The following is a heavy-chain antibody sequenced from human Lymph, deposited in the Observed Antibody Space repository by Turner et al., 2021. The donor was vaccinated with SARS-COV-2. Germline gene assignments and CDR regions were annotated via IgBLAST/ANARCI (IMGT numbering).Heavy chain of an antibody. CDR3: ARDIPTTADYFDY. V-gene: IGHV3-21*01. CDR1: GFTYSTYS. CDR2: ISSSSSYI. Sequence: EVQLVESGGGLVKPGRSLRLSCAASGFTYSTYSMNWVRQAPGKGLEWISSISSSSSYIYYADSVKGRFTISRDDAKNSLYLQMNILRAEDTAVYYCARDIPTTADYFDYWGQGTLVTVSS. J-gene: IGHJ4*02. D-gene: IGHD4-17*01.